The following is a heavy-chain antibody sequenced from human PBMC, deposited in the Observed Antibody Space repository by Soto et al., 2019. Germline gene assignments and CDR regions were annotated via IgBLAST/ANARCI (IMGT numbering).Heavy chain of an antibody. D-gene: IGHD3-3*02. CDR3: ARDKDRQELGGNYYYSLDV. J-gene: IGHJ6*02. CDR1: GGTFSTSA. Sequence: QVQLMQSGAEVKKPGSSVKVSCKASGGTFSTSASSWVRQAPGEGLEWVGGIMPVFATPDYAQKVQGRVTISADESTTTAYLELNSLTTDDTAVYYCARDKDRQELGGNYYYSLDVWGQGTAITVSS. V-gene: IGHV1-69*12. CDR2: IMPVFATP.